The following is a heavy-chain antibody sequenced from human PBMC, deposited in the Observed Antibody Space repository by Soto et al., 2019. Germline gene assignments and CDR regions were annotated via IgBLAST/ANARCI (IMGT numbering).Heavy chain of an antibody. CDR3: ARSHTAMVLGSTPLGPGEYGMDV. Sequence: QVQLVQSGAEVKKPGSSVKVSCKASGGTFSSYAISWVRQAPGQGLEWMGGIIPIFGTANYAQKFQGRVTITPEESTSTAYMELSSLRSEATAVYYCARSHTAMVLGSTPLGPGEYGMDVWGQGTTVTVSS. J-gene: IGHJ6*02. D-gene: IGHD5-18*01. CDR1: GGTFSSYA. V-gene: IGHV1-69*01. CDR2: IIPIFGTA.